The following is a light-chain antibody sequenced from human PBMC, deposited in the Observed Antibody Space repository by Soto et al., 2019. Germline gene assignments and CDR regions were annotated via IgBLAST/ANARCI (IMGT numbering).Light chain of an antibody. Sequence: DIQMTQSPSSLSASVGDRFTITCLSSQSISSYLNWYQQKPGKAPKLLIYAASSLQSGVPSRFSGSGSGTDFTLTISSLQPEDFATYYCQQLNSYPSITFGQGTRLEIK. CDR2: AAS. CDR3: QQLNSYPSIT. J-gene: IGKJ5*01. V-gene: IGKV1-39*01. CDR1: QSISSY.